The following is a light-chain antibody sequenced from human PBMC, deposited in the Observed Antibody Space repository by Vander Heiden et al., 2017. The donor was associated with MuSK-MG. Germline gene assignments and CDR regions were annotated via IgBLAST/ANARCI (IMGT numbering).Light chain of an antibody. V-gene: IGKV1-39*01. CDR3: QHTDFTPPYT. J-gene: IGKJ2*01. Sequence: DLQMTQSPSSLSASVGDRVTITCRASQSISNYLNWYQQKPGEAPRLLMYAASTLQSGAPSRFSGSAYGTDSSLTISSRQPEDFAPYYCQHTDFTPPYTFGPGTKLEIK. CDR1: QSISNY. CDR2: AAS.